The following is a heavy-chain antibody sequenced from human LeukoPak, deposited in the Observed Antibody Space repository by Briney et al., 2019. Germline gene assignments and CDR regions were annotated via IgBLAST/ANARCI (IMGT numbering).Heavy chain of an antibody. CDR1: GFTFSSYW. Sequence: GGSLRLSCAAPGFTFSSYWMSWVRQAPGKGLEWVANIKHDGSAKFHVDSVKGRFTISRDNAKNSLYLQMNSLGAEDTAVYYCARVAYDSIAFDIWGQGTMVAVSS. V-gene: IGHV3-7*01. CDR3: ARVAYDSIAFDI. CDR2: IKHDGSAK. D-gene: IGHD3-22*01. J-gene: IGHJ3*02.